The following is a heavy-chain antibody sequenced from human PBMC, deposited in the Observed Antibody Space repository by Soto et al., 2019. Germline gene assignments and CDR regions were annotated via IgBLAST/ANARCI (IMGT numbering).Heavy chain of an antibody. Sequence: SGVMSSTYGMHVCRHVLDKGQEWVAVISYDGSNKYYADSVKGRFTISRDNSKNTLYLQMNSLRAEDTAVYYWARDLSRVTVTSNYLNRWGQG. V-gene: IGHV3-30-3*01. J-gene: IGHJ4*02. CDR3: ARDLSRVTVTSNYLNR. D-gene: IGHD1-20*01. CDR2: ISYDGSNK. CDR1: GVMSSTYG.